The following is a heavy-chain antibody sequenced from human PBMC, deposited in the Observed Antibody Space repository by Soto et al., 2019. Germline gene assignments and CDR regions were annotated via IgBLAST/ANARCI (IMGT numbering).Heavy chain of an antibody. CDR1: GGTFSSYA. V-gene: IGHV1-69*13. Sequence: ASVKVSCKASGGTFSSYAISWVRQAPGQGLEWMGGIIPIFGTANYAQKFQGRVTITADESTSTAYMELSSLRSEDTAVYYCARDRRFIVVVVAATGPGYYGMDVWGQGTTVTVS. CDR3: ARDRRFIVVVVAATGPGYYGMDV. J-gene: IGHJ6*02. D-gene: IGHD2-15*01. CDR2: IIPIFGTA.